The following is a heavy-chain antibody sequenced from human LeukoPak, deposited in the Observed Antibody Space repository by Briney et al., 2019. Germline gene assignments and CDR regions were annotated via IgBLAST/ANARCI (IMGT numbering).Heavy chain of an antibody. D-gene: IGHD5-12*01. CDR3: AREGRVSGYDFDC. CDR1: GFTFSSYW. Sequence: GGSLRLSCAASGFTFSSYWMHWVRQAPGKGLVWVSRINSDGSSITYADSVKGRFTNSRDNAKNTLYLQMNSLRVEDTAVYYCAREGRVSGYDFDCWGQGTLVTVSS. CDR2: INSDGSSI. J-gene: IGHJ4*02. V-gene: IGHV3-74*03.